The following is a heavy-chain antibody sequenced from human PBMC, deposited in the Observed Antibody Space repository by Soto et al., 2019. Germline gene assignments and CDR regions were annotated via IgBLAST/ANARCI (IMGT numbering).Heavy chain of an antibody. V-gene: IGHV4-30-4*01. CDR3: ARDVMGSYYYYGMDV. J-gene: IGHJ6*02. Sequence: QVQLQESGPGLVKPSQTLSLTCTVSGGSISSGDYYWSWIRQPPGKGLEWIGYIYYSGSTYYNPSLKSRVTISVDTSKNQFSLKLRSVTAEDTAVYYCARDVMGSYYYYGMDVWGQGTTVTVSS. CDR2: IYYSGST. CDR1: GGSISSGDYY. D-gene: IGHD2-21*01.